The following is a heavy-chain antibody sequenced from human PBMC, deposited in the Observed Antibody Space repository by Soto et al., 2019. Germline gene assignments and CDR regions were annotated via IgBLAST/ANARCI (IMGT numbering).Heavy chain of an antibody. CDR2: ISYDGSNK. CDR1: GFTFSSYG. Sequence: GGSLRLSCAASGFTFSSYGMHWVRQAPGKGLEWVAVISYDGSNKYYADSAKGRFTISRDNSKNTLYLQMNSLRAEDTAVYYCAKDSTLYYYYGMDVWGQGTTVTVSS. D-gene: IGHD4-4*01. J-gene: IGHJ6*02. V-gene: IGHV3-30*18. CDR3: AKDSTLYYYYGMDV.